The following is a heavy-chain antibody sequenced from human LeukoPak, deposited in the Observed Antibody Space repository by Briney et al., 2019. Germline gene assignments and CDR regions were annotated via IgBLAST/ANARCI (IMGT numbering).Heavy chain of an antibody. CDR1: GGSFSGYY. Sequence: SETLSLTCAVYGGSFSGYYWSWIRQPPGKGLEWIGYIYYSGSTNYNPSLKSRVTISVDTSKNQFSLKLSSVTAADTAVYYCARERPSLHYYDSSGYVAFDIWGQGTMVTVSS. CDR2: IYYSGST. V-gene: IGHV4-59*01. J-gene: IGHJ3*02. CDR3: ARERPSLHYYDSSGYVAFDI. D-gene: IGHD3-22*01.